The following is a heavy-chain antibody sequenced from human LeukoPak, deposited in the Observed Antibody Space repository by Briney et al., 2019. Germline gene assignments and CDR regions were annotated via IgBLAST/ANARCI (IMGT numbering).Heavy chain of an antibody. D-gene: IGHD4-17*01. CDR3: ARGRMRYGDYS. V-gene: IGHV4-34*01. J-gene: IGHJ4*02. CDR2: INHSGST. Sequence: PSETLSLTCAVYGGSFSGYYWSWIRQPPGKGLEWIGEINHSGSTNYNPSLKSRVTISVDTSKNQFSLKLSSVTAADTAVYYCARGRMRYGDYSWGQGALVTVSS. CDR1: GGSFSGYY.